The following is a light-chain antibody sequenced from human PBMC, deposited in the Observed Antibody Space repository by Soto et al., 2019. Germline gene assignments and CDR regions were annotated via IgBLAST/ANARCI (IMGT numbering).Light chain of an antibody. CDR2: EVS. CDR1: SSDVGSYNL. CDR3: CSYAGSSTFPWV. J-gene: IGLJ1*01. V-gene: IGLV2-23*02. Sequence: QSVLTQPASVSGSPGQSITISCTGTSSDVGSYNLVSWYQQHPGKAPKLMIYEVSKRPSGVSNRFSGSKSGNTASLTISGLQAEDEADYYCCSYAGSSTFPWVFGTGTKLTVL.